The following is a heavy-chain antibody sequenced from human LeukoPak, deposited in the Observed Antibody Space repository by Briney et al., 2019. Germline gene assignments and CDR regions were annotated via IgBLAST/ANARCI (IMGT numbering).Heavy chain of an antibody. CDR3: ARSPGPWSDSGYYAFDI. V-gene: IGHV1-3*01. Sequence: ASVKVSCKASGYTFTSYGISWVRQAPGQGLEWMGWINAGNGNTKYSQKFQGRVTITRDTSASTAYMELSSLRSEDTAVYYCARSPGPWSDSGYYAFDIWGQGTMVTVSS. CDR1: GYTFTSYG. D-gene: IGHD5-12*01. CDR2: INAGNGNT. J-gene: IGHJ3*02.